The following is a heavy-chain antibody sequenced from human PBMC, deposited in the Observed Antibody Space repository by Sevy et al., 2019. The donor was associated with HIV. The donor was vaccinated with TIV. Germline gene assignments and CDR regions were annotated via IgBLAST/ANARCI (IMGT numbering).Heavy chain of an antibody. CDR1: GGSISSYY. D-gene: IGHD5-12*01. J-gene: IGHJ4*02. CDR2: IYYSGST. Sequence: SETLSLTCTVSGGSISSYYWSWIRQPPGKGLEWIGYIYYSGSTNYNPSLKSRVTISVDTSKNQFSLKLSSVTAADTAVYYCARQGRDGYNLGPVVFDYWGQGTLVTVSS. CDR3: ARQGRDGYNLGPVVFDY. V-gene: IGHV4-59*08.